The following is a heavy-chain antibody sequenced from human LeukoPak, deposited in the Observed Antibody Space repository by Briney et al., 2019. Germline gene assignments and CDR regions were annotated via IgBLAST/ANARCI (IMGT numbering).Heavy chain of an antibody. CDR2: IYYSGST. CDR3: ASLGHDSSGYFDY. V-gene: IGHV4-39*01. J-gene: IGHJ4*02. D-gene: IGHD3-22*01. CDR1: GGSISSSSYY. Sequence: SETLSLTCTVSGGSISSSSYYWGWIRQPPGKGLEWIGSIYYSGSTYYNPSLKSRVTISVDTSKNHFSLKLSSVTAADTAVYYCASLGHDSSGYFDYWGQGTLVTVSS.